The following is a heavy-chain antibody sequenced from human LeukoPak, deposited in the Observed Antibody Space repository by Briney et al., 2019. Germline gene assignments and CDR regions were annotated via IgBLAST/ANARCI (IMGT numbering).Heavy chain of an antibody. CDR3: ARGWDTGYGYYGVDV. J-gene: IGHJ6*02. Sequence: SETLSLTCTVSGGSISGYYLSWIWQSPGKGLEWIGYIYDSGSTNYNPSLRSRVVMSVDTSKTQVSLKVRSVTAADTAVYYCARGWDTGYGYYGVDVWGQGTTVTVSS. CDR2: IYDSGST. V-gene: IGHV4-59*01. D-gene: IGHD5-18*01. CDR1: GGSISGYY.